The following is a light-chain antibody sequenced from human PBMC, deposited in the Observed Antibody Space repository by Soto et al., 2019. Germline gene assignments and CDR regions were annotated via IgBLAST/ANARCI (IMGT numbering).Light chain of an antibody. V-gene: IGKV3-20*01. CDR2: GAS. Sequence: EIVLTQSPGTLSLSPGERATLSCRASQSVSNNYLAWYQQKPGQAPRLLIYGASGRPTGIPDRFSGSGSGTDFILTISRLEPEDLVVYYCQQYGSSPRTFGQGTKVEIK. J-gene: IGKJ1*01. CDR3: QQYGSSPRT. CDR1: QSVSNNY.